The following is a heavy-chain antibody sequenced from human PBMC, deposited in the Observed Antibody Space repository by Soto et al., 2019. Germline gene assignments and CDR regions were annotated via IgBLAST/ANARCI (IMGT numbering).Heavy chain of an antibody. CDR2: INSDGSVS. J-gene: IGHJ6*03. Sequence: EVQLVESGGGLVQPGGSLRLSCAASGFTFGNYWMYWVRQAPGKGLVWVSRINSDGSVSSYADSVKGRLTISRDNVKNTLYLQMDSLRFEDTAVYYCARGYCVGGTCYSLAGSFYYYMDVWGKGTTVTVFS. D-gene: IGHD2-15*01. CDR1: GFTFGNYW. V-gene: IGHV3-74*01. CDR3: ARGYCVGGTCYSLAGSFYYYMDV.